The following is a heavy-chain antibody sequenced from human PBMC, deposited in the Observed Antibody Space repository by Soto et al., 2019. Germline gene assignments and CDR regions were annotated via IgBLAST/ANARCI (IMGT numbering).Heavy chain of an antibody. CDR3: ARDGSRSWSSHYYFDY. CDR2: IDVGNGNT. D-gene: IGHD6-13*01. Sequence: GXSVKVSCKASGYTFTSYAIHWVRQAPGQRLEWMGWIDVGNGNTKYSQRFQGRVTITSDTSANTAYMELRSLRSEDTAVYYCARDGSRSWSSHYYFDYWGQGTLVTVSS. V-gene: IGHV1-3*01. J-gene: IGHJ4*02. CDR1: GYTFTSYA.